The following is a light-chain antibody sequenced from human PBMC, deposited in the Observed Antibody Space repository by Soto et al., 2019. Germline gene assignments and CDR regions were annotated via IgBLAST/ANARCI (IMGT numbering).Light chain of an antibody. J-gene: IGLJ3*02. CDR2: VYSLGGH. Sequence: QPVLTQSPSASASLGASVKLTCTLSSGHNAYDIAWHQLQPGKGPRYLMKVYSLGGHIKGAGIPDRFSGSSSGTERYLTISCLQSEDEADYYCQTWGTAGVFGGETKLTFL. CDR1: SGHNAYD. V-gene: IGLV4-69*01. CDR3: QTWGTAGV.